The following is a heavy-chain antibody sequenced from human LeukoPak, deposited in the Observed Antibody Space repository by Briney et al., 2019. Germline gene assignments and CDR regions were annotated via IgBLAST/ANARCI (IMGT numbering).Heavy chain of an antibody. CDR2: IWYDGSNK. J-gene: IGHJ4*02. Sequence: GGSLRLSCAASGFTFSSYGMHWVRQAPGKGLEWVAVIWYDGSNKYYADSVKGRFTISRDNSKNTLYLQMNSLRAEDTAVYYCARATSGSYLFDYWGQGTLVTVSS. CDR3: ARATSGSYLFDY. CDR1: GFTFSSYG. V-gene: IGHV3-33*01. D-gene: IGHD1-26*01.